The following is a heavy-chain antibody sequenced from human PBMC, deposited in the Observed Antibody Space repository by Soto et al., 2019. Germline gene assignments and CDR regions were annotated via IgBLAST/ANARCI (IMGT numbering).Heavy chain of an antibody. CDR1: GYSFTSYW. CDR2: IYPGDSDT. D-gene: IGHD6-13*01. Sequence: GESLKISCKGSGYSFTSYWIGWVRQMPGKGLEWMGIIYPGDSDTRSSPSFQGQVTISADKSISTAYLQWSSLKASDTAMYYCARQYAAAAGTYYYYYMDVWGKGTTVTVSS. V-gene: IGHV5-51*01. J-gene: IGHJ6*03. CDR3: ARQYAAAAGTYYYYYMDV.